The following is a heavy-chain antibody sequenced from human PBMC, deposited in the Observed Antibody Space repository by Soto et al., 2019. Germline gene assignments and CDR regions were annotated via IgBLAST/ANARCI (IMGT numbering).Heavy chain of an antibody. CDR3: ARATESAGYPFDY. Sequence: QVQLQQWGAGLLKPSETLSLTCAVYGGSFSGYYWSWIRQPPGKGLEWIGEINHSGSTNYNPSLKSRVTISVDTSKNQFSLKLSSVTAADTAVYYCARATESAGYPFDYWGQGTLVTVSS. CDR2: INHSGST. J-gene: IGHJ4*02. V-gene: IGHV4-34*01. D-gene: IGHD2-15*01. CDR1: GGSFSGYY.